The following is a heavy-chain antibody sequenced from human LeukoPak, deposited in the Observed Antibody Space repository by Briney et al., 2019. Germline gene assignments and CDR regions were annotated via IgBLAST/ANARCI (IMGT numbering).Heavy chain of an antibody. CDR1: GFTFDDYA. J-gene: IGHJ3*02. V-gene: IGHV3-9*01. D-gene: IGHD3-22*01. CDR3: ARVSLYSSGYFDAFDI. CDR2: ISWNSGSI. Sequence: GRSLRLSCAASGFTFDDYAMHWVRQAPGKGLEWVSGISWNSGSIGYADSVKGRFTISRDNAKNSLYLQMNSLRAEDTAVYYCARVSLYSSGYFDAFDIWGQGTMVTVSS.